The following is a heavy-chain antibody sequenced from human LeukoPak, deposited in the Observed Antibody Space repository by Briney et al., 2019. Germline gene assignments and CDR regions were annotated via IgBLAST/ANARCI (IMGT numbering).Heavy chain of an antibody. CDR3: ARGKGVYCGGDCTALDY. Sequence: GGSLRLSCAASGFTFSTYAMHWVRQAPGKGLEYVSAISTDGGGTYYSNSVKGRFTISRDNSKNTAHLQMGSLRPEDMAVYYCARGKGVYCGGDCTALDYWGQGTLVTVSS. CDR2: ISTDGGGT. D-gene: IGHD2-21*02. V-gene: IGHV3-64*01. CDR1: GFTFSTYA. J-gene: IGHJ4*02.